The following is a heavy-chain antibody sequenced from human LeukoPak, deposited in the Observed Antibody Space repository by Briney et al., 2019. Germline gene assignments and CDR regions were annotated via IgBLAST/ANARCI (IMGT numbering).Heavy chain of an antibody. Sequence: GGSLRLSCAASGFTFSSYSMNWVRQAPGKGLEWVAVVSADGRTQLYSDSVWGRFTVSRDNSLNTLHLQMNSLQTEDTAIYYCAREFGHNRWYFDYWGQGVLVTVSS. CDR3: AREFGHNRWYFDY. CDR2: VSADGRTQ. CDR1: GFTFSSYS. D-gene: IGHD5-24*01. J-gene: IGHJ4*02. V-gene: IGHV3-30*03.